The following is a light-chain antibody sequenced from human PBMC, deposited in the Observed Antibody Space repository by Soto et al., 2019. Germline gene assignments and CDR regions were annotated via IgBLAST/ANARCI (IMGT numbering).Light chain of an antibody. CDR3: QQYASSPLT. J-gene: IGKJ4*01. V-gene: IGKV3-20*01. Sequence: IVLTQSPGTLSLSPGERATLSCRASQTVGNNYLAWYQQKPGQTPRLLIHGASNRATGIPDRISGSGSGTDFTLFISRLDPEDFAVYYCQQYASSPLTFGGGTKVEIK. CDR2: GAS. CDR1: QTVGNNY.